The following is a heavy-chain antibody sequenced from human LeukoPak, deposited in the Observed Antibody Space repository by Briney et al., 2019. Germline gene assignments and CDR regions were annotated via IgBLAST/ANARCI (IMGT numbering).Heavy chain of an antibody. Sequence: GSSVKVSCKASGGTFSSCAISWVRQAPGQGLEWMGGIIPIFGTANYAQKFQGRVTITTDESTSTAYMELSSLRSDDTAVYYCARGRRQLELGDYWGQGTLVTVSS. CDR3: ARGRRQLELGDY. CDR2: IIPIFGTA. CDR1: GGTFSSCA. J-gene: IGHJ4*02. V-gene: IGHV1-69*05. D-gene: IGHD1-1*01.